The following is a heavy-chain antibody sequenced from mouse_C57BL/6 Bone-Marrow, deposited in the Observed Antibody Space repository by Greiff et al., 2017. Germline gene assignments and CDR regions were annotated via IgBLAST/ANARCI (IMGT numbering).Heavy chain of an antibody. Sequence: VQLQQSGPVLVKPGASVKMSCKASGYTFTDYYMNWVKQSHGKSLEWIGVINPYNGGTSYNQKFKGKATLTVDKSSSTAYMELTSLTSEDSAVYYCARNYGSSYWYFDVWGTGTTVTVSS. D-gene: IGHD1-1*01. CDR1: GYTFTDYY. V-gene: IGHV1-19*01. J-gene: IGHJ1*03. CDR3: ARNYGSSYWYFDV. CDR2: INPYNGGT.